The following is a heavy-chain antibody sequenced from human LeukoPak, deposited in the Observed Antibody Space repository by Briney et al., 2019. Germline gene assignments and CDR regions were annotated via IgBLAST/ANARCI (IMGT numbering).Heavy chain of an antibody. Sequence: PSETLSLTCTVSSGSISTSNYYWGWVRQPPGKGLEWIGEIYHSGSTNYNPSLKSRVTISVDKSKNQFSLKLSSVTAADTAVYYCARGVQLWLRDPSYYMDVWGKGTTVTVSS. CDR2: IYHSGST. V-gene: IGHV4-39*07. J-gene: IGHJ6*03. CDR3: ARGVQLWLRDPSYYMDV. D-gene: IGHD5-18*01. CDR1: SGSISTSNYY.